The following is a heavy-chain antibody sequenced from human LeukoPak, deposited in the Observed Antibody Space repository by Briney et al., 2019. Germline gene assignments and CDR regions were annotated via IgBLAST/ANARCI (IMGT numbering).Heavy chain of an antibody. CDR2: IRYDGSNK. D-gene: IGHD2-15*01. V-gene: IGHV3-30*02. CDR3: AKPLTNEYCSGGSCSPGAFDI. J-gene: IGHJ3*02. Sequence: PGGSLRLSCAASGFTFSSYSMHWVRQAPGKGLEWVAFIRYDGSNKYYADSVKGRFTISRDNAKNSLYLQMNSLRAEDTALYYCAKPLTNEYCSGGSCSPGAFDIWGQGTMVTVSS. CDR1: GFTFSSYS.